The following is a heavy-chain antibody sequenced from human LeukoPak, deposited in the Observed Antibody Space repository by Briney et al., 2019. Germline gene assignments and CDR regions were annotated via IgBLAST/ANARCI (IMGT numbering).Heavy chain of an antibody. V-gene: IGHV3-11*01. D-gene: IGHD6-13*01. CDR2: ISSSGSTI. Sequence: GRSLRLSCAASGFTVSDYYMSWVRQAPGKGLEWVSYISSSGSTIYYAESVEGRFTISSDNAENSLYLQMNSLRAEDTAVYYCARAAPPGYSSSWSKDYWGQGTLVTVSS. J-gene: IGHJ4*02. CDR1: GFTVSDYY. CDR3: ARAAPPGYSSSWSKDY.